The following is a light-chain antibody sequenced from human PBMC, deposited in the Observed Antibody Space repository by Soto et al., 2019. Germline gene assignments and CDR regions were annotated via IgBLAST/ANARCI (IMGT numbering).Light chain of an antibody. V-gene: IGKV1-5*03. CDR1: QSISSW. CDR3: QQYNSYSWT. CDR2: KAS. J-gene: IGKJ1*01. Sequence: DIQMTQTASTLSASVGDRVTITCRASQSISSWVAWYQQKPGKAPKLLIYKASSLESGVPSRCSGSGSGTEFTLTISSLQPDDFATYYCQQYNSYSWTFGQGIKVDIK.